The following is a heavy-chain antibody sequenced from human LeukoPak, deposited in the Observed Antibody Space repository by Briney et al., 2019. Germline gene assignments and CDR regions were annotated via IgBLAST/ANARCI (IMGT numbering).Heavy chain of an antibody. CDR1: GGSISSYY. CDR3: AAAGGLTY. J-gene: IGHJ4*02. V-gene: IGHV4-59*01. Sequence: SETLSLACTVSGGSISSYYWSWIRQPPGKGLEWIGYIYYSGSTNFNPSLKSRVTISVDTSKNQFSLKLSSVTAADTAVYYCAAAGGLTYWGQGTLVTVSS. CDR2: IYYSGST. D-gene: IGHD2-15*01.